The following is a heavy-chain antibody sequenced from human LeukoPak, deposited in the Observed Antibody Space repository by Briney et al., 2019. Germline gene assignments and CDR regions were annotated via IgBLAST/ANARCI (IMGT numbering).Heavy chain of an antibody. CDR1: GGSFSGYY. J-gene: IGHJ5*02. CDR2: INHSGST. D-gene: IGHD6-13*01. V-gene: IGHV4-34*01. CDR3: ARGDLAAAGTGWFDP. Sequence: PSETPSLTCAVYGGSFSGYYWSWIRQPPGKGLEWIGEINHSGSTNYNPSLKSRVTISVDTSKNQFSLKLSSVTAADTAVYYCARGDLAAAGTGWFDPWGQGTLVTVSS.